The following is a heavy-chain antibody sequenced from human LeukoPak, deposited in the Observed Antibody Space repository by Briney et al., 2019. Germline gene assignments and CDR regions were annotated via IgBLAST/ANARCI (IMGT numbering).Heavy chain of an antibody. CDR1: VGSLYIYS. CDR3: ARGAWSGSYVNYSYMDV. V-gene: IGHV4-59*01. J-gene: IGHJ6*03. Sequence: SQTLSLTCTVSVGSLYIYSWSCIPHPPEKGLEWMGYVSHTGSNTYKRSLKSRITISVDTSKNQCSLKLPSVTAADTAVYYGARGAWSGSYVNYSYMDVWGKGTTVTVSS. D-gene: IGHD3-16*01. CDR2: VSHTGSN.